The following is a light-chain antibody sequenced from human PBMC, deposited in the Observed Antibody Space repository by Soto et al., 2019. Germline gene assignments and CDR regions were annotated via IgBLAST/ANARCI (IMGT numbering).Light chain of an antibody. CDR3: QQSYISPYT. J-gene: IGKJ2*01. V-gene: IGKV1-39*01. Sequence: DIQMTQSPSSLSVSVGDRVTITYRSSESIANSLYWYQQKPGKAPNLLIYAASDLQSGVPSRFGGSGSGTDFTLTISRRQTEEFATYFSQQSYISPYTFGQGTTLDI. CDR1: ESIANS. CDR2: AAS.